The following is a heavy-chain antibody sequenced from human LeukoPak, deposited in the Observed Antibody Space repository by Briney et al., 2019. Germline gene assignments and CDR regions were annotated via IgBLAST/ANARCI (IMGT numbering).Heavy chain of an antibody. CDR2: IYTSGST. D-gene: IGHD3-9*01. CDR3: AAHLTGYPFDY. J-gene: IGHJ4*02. CDR1: GGSISSGSYY. Sequence: PSQTLSLTCTVSGGSISSGSYYWSWIRRPAGKGLEWIVRIYTSGSTNYNPSLKSRVTISVDTSKNQFSLKLSSVTAADTAVYYCAAHLTGYPFDYWGQGTLVTVSS. V-gene: IGHV4-61*02.